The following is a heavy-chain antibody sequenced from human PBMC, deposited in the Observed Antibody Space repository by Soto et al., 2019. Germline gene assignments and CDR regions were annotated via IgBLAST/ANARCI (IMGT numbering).Heavy chain of an antibody. J-gene: IGHJ4*02. V-gene: IGHV3-23*01. Sequence: GGSLRLSCAASGFTFSSYAMSWVRQAPGKGLEWVSSITGSQGFTYYADSVKGQFTISRDNSKNTLYLQMNSLRAEDTAVYHFAKDPEPYYYGSGTYYHTHWGQGTLVTVSS. CDR1: GFTFSSYA. D-gene: IGHD3-10*01. CDR2: ITGSQGFT. CDR3: AKDPEPYYYGSGTYYHTH.